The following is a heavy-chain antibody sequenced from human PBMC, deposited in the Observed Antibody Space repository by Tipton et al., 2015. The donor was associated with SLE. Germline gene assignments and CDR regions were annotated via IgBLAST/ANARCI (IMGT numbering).Heavy chain of an antibody. CDR3: ARDLASYYGVDV. D-gene: IGHD3-3*02. CDR2: INPNSGDT. CDR1: GYTFTGYY. J-gene: IGHJ6*02. Sequence: QLVQSGAEVKRSGASVKVSCKASGYTFTGYYLHWVRQAPGQGLEWMGRINPNSGDTDYSQKFQGRVTMTRDTSVTTAYMELSRLTSDDTAVYYCARDLASYYGVDVCGQGTTVTVSS. V-gene: IGHV1-2*06.